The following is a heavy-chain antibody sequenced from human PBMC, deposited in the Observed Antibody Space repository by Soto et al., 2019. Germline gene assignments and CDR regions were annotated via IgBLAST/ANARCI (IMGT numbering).Heavy chain of an antibody. V-gene: IGHV5-51*01. CDR3: ARRDGYLDY. CDR2: IYPGDSDT. Sequence: EVQLVPSGAEVKKPGESLKIACKGSGYSFPTDWIGWVRQMPGKGLEWMGIIYPGDSDTKYSPTFQGQVTISADKSISTAYQQWSSLKASDTAMYYCARRDGYLDYWGKGTLVTVSS. J-gene: IGHJ4*02. CDR1: GYSFPTDW.